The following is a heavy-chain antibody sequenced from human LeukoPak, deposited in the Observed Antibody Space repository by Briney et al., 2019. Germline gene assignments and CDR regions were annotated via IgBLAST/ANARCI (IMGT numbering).Heavy chain of an antibody. CDR2: VYSTGST. CDR3: ARDLLGDYGTFDI. CDR1: GGSITTHY. J-gene: IGHJ3*02. Sequence: SETLSLTCTVSGGSITTHYWSWIRQPAGRELEWIGRVYSTGSTKYNPSLESRVTMSVDTSSNRFSLRLRSVTAADTAVYYCARDLLGDYGTFDIWGQGTMATVSS. D-gene: IGHD4-17*01. V-gene: IGHV4-4*07.